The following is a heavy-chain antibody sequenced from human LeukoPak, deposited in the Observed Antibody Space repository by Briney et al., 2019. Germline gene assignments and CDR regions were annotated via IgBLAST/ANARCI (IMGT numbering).Heavy chain of an antibody. CDR2: IKHDGSEK. CDR3: ARDGSGEWPIGY. D-gene: IGHD3-10*01. J-gene: IGHJ4*02. V-gene: IGHV3-7*01. CDR1: GFTVSSNY. Sequence: PGGSLRLSCAASGFTVSSNYMSWVRQAPGKGLEWVANIKHDGSEKYYEDSVKGRFTISRDNAKNSLYLQMNSLRAEDTAVYYCARDGSGEWPIGYWGQGTLVTVSS.